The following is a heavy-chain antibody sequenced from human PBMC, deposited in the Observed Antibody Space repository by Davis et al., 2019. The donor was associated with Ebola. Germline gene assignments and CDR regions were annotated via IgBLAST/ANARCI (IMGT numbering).Heavy chain of an antibody. Sequence: GESLKISCAASGFTFSSYGMHWVRQAPGKGLEWVAFIRYDGSNKYYADSVKGRFTISRDNSKNTLYLQMNSLRAEDTAVYYCAKTPSTSGGYWGQGTLVTVSS. CDR2: IRYDGSNK. D-gene: IGHD2-2*01. V-gene: IGHV3-30*02. CDR1: GFTFSSYG. J-gene: IGHJ4*02. CDR3: AKTPSTSGGY.